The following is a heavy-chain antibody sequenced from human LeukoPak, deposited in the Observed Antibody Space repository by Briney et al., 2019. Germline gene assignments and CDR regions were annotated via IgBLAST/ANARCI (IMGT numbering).Heavy chain of an antibody. V-gene: IGHV3-30-3*01. CDR1: GFTFTNYA. J-gene: IGHJ4*02. Sequence: GGSLRLSCAASGFTFTNYALHWVRQAPGKGLEWVAVISYDGTNKYYADSVKGRFTISRDNSKNTLSLQMNSLRAEDTALYYCARDYYDSSGYYYAGLDYWGQGTLVTVSS. CDR2: ISYDGTNK. CDR3: ARDYYDSSGYYYAGLDY. D-gene: IGHD3-22*01.